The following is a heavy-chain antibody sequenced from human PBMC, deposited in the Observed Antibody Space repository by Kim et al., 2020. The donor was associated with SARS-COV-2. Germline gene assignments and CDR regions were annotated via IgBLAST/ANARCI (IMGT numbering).Heavy chain of an antibody. D-gene: IGHD2-15*01. CDR2: IKSKTDGGTT. CDR3: TTDPEYCSGGSCQPGYFDY. J-gene: IGHJ4*02. V-gene: IGHV3-15*01. CDR1: GFTFSNAW. Sequence: GGSLRLSCAASGFTFSNAWMSWVRQAPGKGLEWVGRIKSKTDGGTTDYAAPVKGRFTISRDDSKNTLYPQMNSLKTEDTAVYYCTTDPEYCSGGSCQPGYFDYWGQGTLVTVSS.